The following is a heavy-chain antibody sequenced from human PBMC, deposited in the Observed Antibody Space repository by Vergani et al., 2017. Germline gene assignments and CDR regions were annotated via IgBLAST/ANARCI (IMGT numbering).Heavy chain of an antibody. CDR3: AKDKGVYCSSTSCHFFYYYYMDV. Sequence: EVQLVESGGGLVQPGRSLRLSCAASGFTFDDYAMHWVRQAPGKGLEWVSGISGNSGSIGYADSVKGRFTISRDNAKNSLYLQMNSLRAEDTALYYCAKDKGVYCSSTSCHFFYYYYMDVWGKGTTVTVSS. V-gene: IGHV3-9*01. CDR1: GFTFDDYA. D-gene: IGHD2-2*01. CDR2: ISGNSGSI. J-gene: IGHJ6*03.